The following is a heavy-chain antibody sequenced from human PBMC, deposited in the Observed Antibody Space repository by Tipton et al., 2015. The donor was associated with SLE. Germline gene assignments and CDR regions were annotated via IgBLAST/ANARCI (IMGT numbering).Heavy chain of an antibody. Sequence: QLVQSGAEVKKPGESLKISCEGSGYSFTNYWIGWVRQMPGKGLDWMGIIYPGYSDTRYSPSFQGQVTISADKSISTAYLQWSSLKASDTAMYYCARSGGGHYYDSSGDRSDAFDIWGQGTMVTVSS. D-gene: IGHD3-22*01. J-gene: IGHJ3*02. CDR1: GYSFTNYW. CDR2: IYPGYSDT. CDR3: ARSGGGHYYDSSGDRSDAFDI. V-gene: IGHV5-51*01.